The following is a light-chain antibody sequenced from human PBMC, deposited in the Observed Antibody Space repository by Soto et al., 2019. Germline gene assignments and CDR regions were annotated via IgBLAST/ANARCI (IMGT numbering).Light chain of an antibody. J-gene: IGLJ1*01. CDR1: SSDVGGYNY. CDR2: DVS. CDR3: SSYAGSNNYV. Sequence: QSVLTQPPSASGSPGQSVTISCTGTSSDVGGYNYVSWYQQHPGKAPKLMIYDVSKRPSGVPDRFSVSKSGNTSSLTVSGLQAEDEADYYCSSYAGSNNYVFGTGTKLTVL. V-gene: IGLV2-8*01.